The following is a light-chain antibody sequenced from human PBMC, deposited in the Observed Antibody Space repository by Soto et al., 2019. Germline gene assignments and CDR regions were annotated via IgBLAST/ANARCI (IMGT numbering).Light chain of an antibody. CDR3: SSFRDWNTLWI. J-gene: IGLJ2*01. CDR2: GVT. CDR1: SSGFGVYDS. Sequence: QSALTQPASVSGSPGQSITISCTGTSSGFGVYDSVSWYQQHPGKAPKLIIYGVTNRPSGVSNRFSGSKSGNTASLTVSGLQTEDEADYYCSSFRDWNTLWIFGGGTKLTVL. V-gene: IGLV2-14*01.